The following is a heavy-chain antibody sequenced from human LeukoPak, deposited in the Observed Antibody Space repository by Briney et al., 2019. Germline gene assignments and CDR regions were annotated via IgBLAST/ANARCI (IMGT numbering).Heavy chain of an antibody. D-gene: IGHD3-10*01. CDR3: AKERLWVGELFPDY. J-gene: IGHJ4*02. V-gene: IGHV3-30*02. Sequence: GGSLRLSCAASGFTFSSYGMHWVRQAPGKGLEWVAFIRYDGSNKYYADSVKGRFTISRDNSKNTLYLQMNSLRAEDTAVYYCAKERLWVGELFPDYWGQGTLVTVSS. CDR1: GFTFSSYG. CDR2: IRYDGSNK.